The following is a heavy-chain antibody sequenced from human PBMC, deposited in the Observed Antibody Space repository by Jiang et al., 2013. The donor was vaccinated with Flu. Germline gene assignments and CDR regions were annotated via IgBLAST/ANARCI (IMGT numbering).Heavy chain of an antibody. V-gene: IGHV1-69*06. J-gene: IGHJ6*03. CDR1: GGTFSSYA. CDR3: ARHGGLEPDYYYYYMDV. Sequence: VQLVESGAEVKKPGSSVKVSCKASGGTFSSYAISWVRQAPGQGLEWMGGIIPIFGTANYAQKFQGRVTITADKSTSTAYMELSSLRSEDTAVYYCARHGGLEPDYYYYYMDVVGQRDHGHRLL. CDR2: IIPIFGTA. D-gene: IGHD2-2*01.